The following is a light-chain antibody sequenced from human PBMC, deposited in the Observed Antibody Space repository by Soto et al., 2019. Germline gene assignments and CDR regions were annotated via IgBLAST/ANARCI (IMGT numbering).Light chain of an antibody. Sequence: EIGMTQSPATLSVSPGERATLSCRASQSVSSKVAWYQQKPGQAPRLLIYDASTRATGIPARFSGRGSGTEFTLTISSLQSEDFAVYSCHQYHNWTFGQGTKVDI. CDR1: QSVSSK. CDR3: HQYHNWT. V-gene: IGKV3-15*01. J-gene: IGKJ1*01. CDR2: DAS.